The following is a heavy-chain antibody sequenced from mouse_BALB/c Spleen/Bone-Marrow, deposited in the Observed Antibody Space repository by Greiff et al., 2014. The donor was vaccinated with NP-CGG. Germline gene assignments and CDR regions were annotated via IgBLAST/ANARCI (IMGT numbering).Heavy chain of an antibody. CDR1: GYSITSDYA. Sequence: EVKLVESGPGLVKPSQSLSLTCTVTGYSITSDYAWNWNRQFPGNKLEWMGYISYSGSTSYNPSLKSRISITRDTSKNQFFLQLNSVTTEDTATYYCARKALYYAMDYWGQGTSVTVSS. CDR2: ISYSGST. CDR3: ARKALYYAMDY. J-gene: IGHJ4*01. V-gene: IGHV3-2*02.